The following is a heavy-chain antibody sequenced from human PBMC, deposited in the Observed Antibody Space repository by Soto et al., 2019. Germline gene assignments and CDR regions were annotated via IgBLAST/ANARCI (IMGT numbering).Heavy chain of an antibody. D-gene: IGHD3-22*01. J-gene: IGHJ6*02. CDR3: ARDRTYYYDSSGYSLDGMDV. CDR2: IYYSGST. V-gene: IGHV4-61*03. CDR1: GGSVSSGSYY. Sequence: QVQLQESGPGLVKPSETLSLTCTVSGGSVSSGSYYWSWIRQPPGKGLEWIGYIYYSGSTNYNPSLKLRVTIAVDTSKNHFSLKLSSVTAADTAVYYCARDRTYYYDSSGYSLDGMDVWGQGTTVTVSS.